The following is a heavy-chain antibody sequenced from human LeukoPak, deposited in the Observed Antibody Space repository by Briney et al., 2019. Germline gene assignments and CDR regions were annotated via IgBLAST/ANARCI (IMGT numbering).Heavy chain of an antibody. CDR1: GGSFSGYY. Sequence: QPSETLSLTCAVYGGSFSGYYWSWIRQPPGKGLEWIGEINHSGSTNYNPSLKSRVTISVDTSKNQFSLKLSSVTAADTAVYYCARGVYGIFDYWGQGTLATVSS. V-gene: IGHV4-34*01. CDR3: ARGVYGIFDY. J-gene: IGHJ4*02. D-gene: IGHD2-8*01. CDR2: INHSGST.